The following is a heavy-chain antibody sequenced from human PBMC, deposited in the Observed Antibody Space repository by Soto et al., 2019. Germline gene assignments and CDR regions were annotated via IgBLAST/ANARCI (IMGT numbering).Heavy chain of an antibody. J-gene: IGHJ4*02. V-gene: IGHV3-30*18. D-gene: IGHD3-10*01. CDR1: GFTFSSYG. CDR2: ISYDGSNK. CDR3: AKERGEWFGELSYFDY. Sequence: GGSLRLSCAASGFTFSSYGMHWVRQAPGKGLEWVAVISYDGSNKYYADSVKGRFTISRDNSKNTLYLQMNSLRAEDTAVYYCAKERGEWFGELSYFDYWGQGTLVTVSS.